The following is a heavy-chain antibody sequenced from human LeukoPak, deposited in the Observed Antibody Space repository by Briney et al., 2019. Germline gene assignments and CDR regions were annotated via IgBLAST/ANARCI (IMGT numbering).Heavy chain of an antibody. J-gene: IGHJ4*02. CDR2: IKSKTDGGTT. Sequence: GGSLRLSCAASGFTFSSYGMHWVRQAPGKGLEWVGRIKSKTDGGTTDYAAPVKGRFTISRDDSKNTLYLQMNSLKTEDTAVYYCTTDVNGYCSGGSCYSSLLWGQGTLVTVSS. D-gene: IGHD2-15*01. CDR3: TTDVNGYCSGGSCYSSLL. V-gene: IGHV3-15*01. CDR1: GFTFSSYG.